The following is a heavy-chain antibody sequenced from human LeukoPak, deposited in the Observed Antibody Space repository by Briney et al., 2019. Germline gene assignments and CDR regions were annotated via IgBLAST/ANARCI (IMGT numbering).Heavy chain of an antibody. Sequence: PGGSLRLSCAASGFTFSIYAMSWVRQVPGKGLEWVSTISGSGVTTYYADSVRGRFTISRDNSKNTAFLQMNGLRAEDTALYYCAKATGTSWGQGTLVTVSS. CDR2: ISGSGVTT. CDR3: AKATGTS. J-gene: IGHJ4*02. CDR1: GFTFSIYA. V-gene: IGHV3-23*01.